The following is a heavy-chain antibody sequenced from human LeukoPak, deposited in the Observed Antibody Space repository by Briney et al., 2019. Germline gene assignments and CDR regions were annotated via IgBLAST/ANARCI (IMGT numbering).Heavy chain of an antibody. CDR3: ARQGWDYDFWSGYEVY. J-gene: IGHJ4*02. D-gene: IGHD3-3*01. V-gene: IGHV4-39*01. Sequence: SETLSLTCTVSGGSISSSSYYWGWIRQPPGKGLEWIGRIYYSGGTYYNPSLKSRVTISVDTSKNQFSLKLSSVTAADTAVYYCARQGWDYDFWSGYEVYWGQGTLVTVSS. CDR1: GGSISSSSYY. CDR2: IYYSGGT.